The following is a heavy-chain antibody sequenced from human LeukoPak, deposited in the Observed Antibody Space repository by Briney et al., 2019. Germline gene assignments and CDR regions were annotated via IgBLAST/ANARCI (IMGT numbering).Heavy chain of an antibody. D-gene: IGHD2-15*01. CDR3: ARGANFYYYGMDV. CDR1: GGSFSGYY. J-gene: IGHJ6*02. CDR2: INHSGST. V-gene: IGHV4-34*01. Sequence: SQTLSPTCAVYGGSFSGYYWSWVRQPPGKGLEWIGEINHSGSTNYNPSLKSRVTISVDTSKNQFSLKLSSVTAADTAVYYCARGANFYYYGMDVWGQGTTVTVSS.